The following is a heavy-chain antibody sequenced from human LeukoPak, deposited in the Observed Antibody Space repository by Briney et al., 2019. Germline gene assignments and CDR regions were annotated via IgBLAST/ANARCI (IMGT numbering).Heavy chain of an antibody. J-gene: IGHJ4*02. CDR3: AKCPILWFGELLYFDY. V-gene: IGHV1-46*01. D-gene: IGHD3-10*01. CDR2: INPSGGST. Sequence: ASVKVSCKASGYTFTSYYMHWVRQAPGQGLEWMGIINPSGGSTSYAQKFQGRVTMTRDTSTSTVYMELSSLRSEDTAVYYCAKCPILWFGELLYFDYWGQGTLVTVSS. CDR1: GYTFTSYY.